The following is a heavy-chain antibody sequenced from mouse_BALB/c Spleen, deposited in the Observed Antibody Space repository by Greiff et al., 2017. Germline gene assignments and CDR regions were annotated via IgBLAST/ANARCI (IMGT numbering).Heavy chain of an antibody. D-gene: IGHD2-12*01. V-gene: IGHV5-6-4*01. CDR3: TRDSDDGYYYAMDY. J-gene: IGHJ4*01. Sequence: EGMLVESGGGLVKPGGSLKLSCAASGFTFSSYTMSWVRQTPEKRLEWVATISSGGSYTYYPDSVKGRFTISRDNAKNTLYLQMSSLKSEDTAMYYCTRDSDDGYYYAMDYWGQGTSVTVSS. CDR1: GFTFSSYT. CDR2: ISSGGSYT.